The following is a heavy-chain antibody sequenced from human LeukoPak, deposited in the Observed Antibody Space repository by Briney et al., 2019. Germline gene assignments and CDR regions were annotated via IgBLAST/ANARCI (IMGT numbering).Heavy chain of an antibody. CDR3: ARDRGHYDSSGYYSVGAFDI. V-gene: IGHV1-3*01. Sequence: ASVKVSCKASGYTLTSYAMHWVRQAPGQRLEWMGWINAGNGNTKYSQKFQGRVTITRDTSASTAYMELSSLRSEDTAVYYCARDRGHYDSSGYYSVGAFDIWGQGTMVTVSS. CDR2: INAGNGNT. CDR1: GYTLTSYA. J-gene: IGHJ3*02. D-gene: IGHD3-22*01.